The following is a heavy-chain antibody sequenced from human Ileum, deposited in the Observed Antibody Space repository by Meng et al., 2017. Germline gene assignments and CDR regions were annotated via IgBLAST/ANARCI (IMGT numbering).Heavy chain of an antibody. J-gene: IGHJ4*02. V-gene: IGHV4-30-2*01. Sequence: HLQLKESGPGLGTSSQTLSRTCTVSGGSISSSAYSWTWIRQPPGKGLEWIGYIYQVGSTNYNPSLKSRVTIFVDTSKNQFSLKLTSVTAADTAVYYCASSTSGPELNYWGQGTLVTVSS. D-gene: IGHD2/OR15-2a*01. CDR1: GGSISSSAYS. CDR2: IYQVGST. CDR3: ASSTSGPELNY.